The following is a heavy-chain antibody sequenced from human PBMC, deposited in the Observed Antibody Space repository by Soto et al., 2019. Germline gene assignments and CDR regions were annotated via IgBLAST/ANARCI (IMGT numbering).Heavy chain of an antibody. J-gene: IGHJ4*02. CDR2: ISAYNGNT. CDR3: ARQYYDSSGYTDGGVFDY. Sequence: ASVKVSCKASGYTFTSYGISWVRQAPGQGLEWMGWISAYNGNTNYAQKLQGRVTMTTDTSTSTAYMELRSLRSDDTAVYYCARQYYDSSGYTDGGVFDYWGQGTLVTVSS. D-gene: IGHD3-22*01. V-gene: IGHV1-18*01. CDR1: GYTFTSYG.